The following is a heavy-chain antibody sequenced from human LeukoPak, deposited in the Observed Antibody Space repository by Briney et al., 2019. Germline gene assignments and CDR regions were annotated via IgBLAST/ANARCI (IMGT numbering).Heavy chain of an antibody. CDR1: GYTFTGYY. Sequence: GASVKVSCKASGYTFTGYYMHWVRQAPGQGLEWMGWINPNSGGTNYAQKFQGRVAMTRDTSISTAYMELSRLRSDDTAVYYCAREPIAVAAIDYWGQGTLVTVSS. CDR2: INPNSGGT. V-gene: IGHV1-2*02. J-gene: IGHJ4*02. D-gene: IGHD6-19*01. CDR3: AREPIAVAAIDY.